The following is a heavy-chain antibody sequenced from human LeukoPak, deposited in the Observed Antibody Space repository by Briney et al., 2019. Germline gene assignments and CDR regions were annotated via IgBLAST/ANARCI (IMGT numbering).Heavy chain of an antibody. D-gene: IGHD2-2*01. Sequence: PSETLSLTCAVSGGSISSGGYSWSWIRQPPGKGLEWIGYIYRSGSTYYNPSLKSRVTISVDRSKNQFSLKLSSVTAADTAVYYCARARSTSCYVDYWGQGTLVTVSS. V-gene: IGHV4-30-2*01. CDR3: ARARSTSCYVDY. CDR1: GGSISSGGYS. J-gene: IGHJ4*02. CDR2: IYRSGST.